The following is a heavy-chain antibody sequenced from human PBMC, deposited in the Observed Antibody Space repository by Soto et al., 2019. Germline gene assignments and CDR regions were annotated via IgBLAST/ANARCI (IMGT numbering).Heavy chain of an antibody. CDR3: AKENRDDDSGWYSSTDWFDP. Sequence: QVQLVQSGAEVKKPGSSVKVSCKASGGTFDIFSISWVRQAPGQGLEWMGGIIPIFGTAEYSQKFQGRVNMTADEYTGKSYMDPSSLRFEDTAVYYCAKENRDDDSGWYSSTDWFDPWGQGTLVTVSS. J-gene: IGHJ5*02. CDR2: IIPIFGTA. CDR1: GGTFDIFS. D-gene: IGHD6-19*01. V-gene: IGHV1-69*01.